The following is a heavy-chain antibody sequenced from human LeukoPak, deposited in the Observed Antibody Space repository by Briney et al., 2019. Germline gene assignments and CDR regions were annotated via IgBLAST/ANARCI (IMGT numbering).Heavy chain of an antibody. J-gene: IGHJ6*02. Sequence: PGGSLRLSCAASGFTFSSYGMHWVRQAPGKGLEWVAVISYDGSNKYYADSVKGRFTISRDNSKNTLYLQMNSLRAEDTAVYYCARELPYYYYGMDVWGQGTTVTVSS. D-gene: IGHD1-26*01. V-gene: IGHV3-30*03. CDR1: GFTFSSYG. CDR2: ISYDGSNK. CDR3: ARELPYYYYGMDV.